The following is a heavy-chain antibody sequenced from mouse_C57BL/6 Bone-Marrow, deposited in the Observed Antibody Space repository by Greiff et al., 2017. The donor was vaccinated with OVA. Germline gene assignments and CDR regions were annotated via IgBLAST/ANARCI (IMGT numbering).Heavy chain of an antibody. J-gene: IGHJ1*03. V-gene: IGHV1-64*01. CDR2: IHPNSGST. CDR1: GYTFTSYW. Sequence: QVQLQQPGAELVKPGASVKLSCKASGYTFTSYWMHWVKQRPGQGLEWIGLIHPNSGSTNYNEKFKSKATLTVDKSSSTAYMQLSSLTSEDSAVYYCARSGSSRCWYCDVGGTGTTVTVSS. CDR3: ARSGSSRCWYCDV. D-gene: IGHD6-1*01.